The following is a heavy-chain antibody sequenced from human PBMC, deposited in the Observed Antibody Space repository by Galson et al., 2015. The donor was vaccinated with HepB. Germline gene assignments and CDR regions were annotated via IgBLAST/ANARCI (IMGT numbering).Heavy chain of an antibody. CDR2: ISSNGGST. CDR3: ARDLGSVGATPFVGAFDY. V-gene: IGHV3-64*01. Sequence: SLRLSCAASGFTFSSYAMHWVRQAPGKGLEYVSAISSNGGSTYYANSVKGRFTISRDNSKNTLYLQMGSLRAEDMAVYYCARDLGSVGATPFVGAFDYWGQGTLVTVSS. D-gene: IGHD1-26*01. J-gene: IGHJ4*02. CDR1: GFTFSSYA.